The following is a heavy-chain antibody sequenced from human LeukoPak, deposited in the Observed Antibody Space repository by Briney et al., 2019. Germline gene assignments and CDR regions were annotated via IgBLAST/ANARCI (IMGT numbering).Heavy chain of an antibody. CDR1: GGSISSSNW. CDR3: ARKKLVARGYFDF. V-gene: IGHV4-4*02. CDR2: IYHSGST. D-gene: IGHD1-1*01. Sequence: SGTLSLTCAVSGGSISSSNWWSWVRQPPGKGLEWIGEIYHSGSTNYNPSLKSRVTISVDASKNQFSLKLSSVTAADTTIYYCARKKLVARGYFDFWGRGIPVTVSS. J-gene: IGHJ4*02.